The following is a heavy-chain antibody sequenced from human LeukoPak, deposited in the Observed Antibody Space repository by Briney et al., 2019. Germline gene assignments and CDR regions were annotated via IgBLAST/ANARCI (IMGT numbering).Heavy chain of an antibody. Sequence: PGGSLRLSCAASGFTFRNYAMSWVRQAPGKGLEWVSGISGNGDKIYYADSVKGRFTISRDNSKNTLYLQMNSLRAEDTAVYYCAKDDGYYGGNFLGTYYYYYMDVWGKGTTVTVSS. CDR1: GFTFRNYA. D-gene: IGHD4-23*01. CDR2: ISGNGDKI. CDR3: AKDDGYYGGNFLGTYYYYYMDV. J-gene: IGHJ6*03. V-gene: IGHV3-23*01.